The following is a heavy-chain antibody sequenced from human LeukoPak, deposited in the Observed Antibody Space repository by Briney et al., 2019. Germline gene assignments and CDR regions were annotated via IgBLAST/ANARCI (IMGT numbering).Heavy chain of an antibody. CDR1: GFTFSSYA. CDR2: ISRGGDTT. J-gene: IGHJ6*02. CDR3: AKDRGSSSWYYYYGMDV. D-gene: IGHD6-13*01. Sequence: PGGSLRLSCAASGFTFSSYAMIWVRQAPGKGLEWVSVISRGGDTTYYADSVKGRFTISRDNSKNTLYLQMNSLRAEDTAVYYCAKDRGSSSWYYYYGMDVWGQGTTVTVSS. V-gene: IGHV3-23*01.